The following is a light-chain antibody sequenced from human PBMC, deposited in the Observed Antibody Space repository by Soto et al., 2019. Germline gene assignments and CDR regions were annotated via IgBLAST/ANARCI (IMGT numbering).Light chain of an antibody. V-gene: IGKV3-15*01. J-gene: IGKJ2*01. CDR2: GAS. CDR1: QSVASN. CDR3: KKYMSWPLQYN. Sequence: EIVMTQSPASLSVSPGDGATLSCRASQSVASNVAWYQQKPGQGPRLLIHGASTRAVGVPARFSGSGSGTYFTLTISSIKFEDFPVYYCKKYMSWPLQYNFLQGTKLQIK.